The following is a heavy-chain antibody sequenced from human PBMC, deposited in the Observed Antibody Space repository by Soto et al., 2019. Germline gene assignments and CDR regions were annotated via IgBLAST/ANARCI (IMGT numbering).Heavy chain of an antibody. D-gene: IGHD3-16*01. CDR1: GYTFISYG. V-gene: IGHV1-18*01. CDR2: VSADSGNT. J-gene: IGHJ4*02. CDR3: ARRPPFSYGNYVTYYFDS. Sequence: QVQLVQSGAEVKTPGAAVKVSCKASGYTFISYGISWVRQAPGQGLEWMGWVSADSGNTNYAQKLQGRVTMTTDTSTSTAYMELSSLKSDYTAMYDCARRPPFSYGNYVTYYFDSWGQGTLVTVSS.